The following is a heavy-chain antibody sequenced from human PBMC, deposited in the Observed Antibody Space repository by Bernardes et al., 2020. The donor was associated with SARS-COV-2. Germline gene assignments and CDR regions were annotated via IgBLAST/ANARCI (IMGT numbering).Heavy chain of an antibody. V-gene: IGHV3-48*01. CDR3: ALGYCSSTSCALGAFDI. D-gene: IGHD2-2*01. Sequence: GGSLRLSCAASGFTFSSYSMNWVRQAPGKGLEWVSYISSSSSTIYYADSVKGRFTISRDNAKNSLYLQMNSLRAEDTAVYYCALGYCSSTSCALGAFDIWCQGTMVTVSS. CDR1: GFTFSSYS. J-gene: IGHJ3*02. CDR2: ISSSSSTI.